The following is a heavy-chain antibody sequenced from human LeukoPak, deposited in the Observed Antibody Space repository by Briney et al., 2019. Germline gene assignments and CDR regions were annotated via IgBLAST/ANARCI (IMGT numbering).Heavy chain of an antibody. J-gene: IGHJ4*02. CDR1: GFTFSSNG. Sequence: GGSLRLSCAASGFTFSSNGMHWVRQAPGKGLEWVAVISYDGSNKYYAASVKGRFTISRDNSKNTLYLQMNSLRAEDTAVYYCAKDRASSGLDYWGQGTLVTVSS. D-gene: IGHD3-22*01. CDR2: ISYDGSNK. V-gene: IGHV3-30*18. CDR3: AKDRASSGLDY.